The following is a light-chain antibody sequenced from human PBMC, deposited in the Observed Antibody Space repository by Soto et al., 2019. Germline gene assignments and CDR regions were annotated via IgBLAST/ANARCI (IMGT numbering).Light chain of an antibody. CDR1: SSDVGGYDY. CDR3: SPYADNNSVV. CDR2: EVD. V-gene: IGLV2-8*01. Sequence: QSALTQPPSASGSPGQSVTISCTGTSSDVGGYDYVSWYHQQPGKAPKLMIYEVDKRPSGVPDRFSGSKSGNTASLTVSGLQAEDEAYYYCSPYADNNSVVFGGGTKVTVL. J-gene: IGLJ2*01.